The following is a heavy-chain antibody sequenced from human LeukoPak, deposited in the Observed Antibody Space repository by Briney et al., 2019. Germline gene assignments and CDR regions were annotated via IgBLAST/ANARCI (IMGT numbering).Heavy chain of an antibody. CDR2: MNPNSGNT. J-gene: IGHJ4*02. D-gene: IGHD3-10*01. CDR3: ARAFTYYYGSGSYPLDY. V-gene: IGHV1-8*03. Sequence: ASVKVSCKASGYTFTSYDISWVRQATGQGLEWMGWMNPNSGNTGYAQKFQGRVTITRNTSISTAYMELSSLRSEDTAVYYCARAFTYYYGSGSYPLDYWGQGSLVTVSS. CDR1: GYTFTSYD.